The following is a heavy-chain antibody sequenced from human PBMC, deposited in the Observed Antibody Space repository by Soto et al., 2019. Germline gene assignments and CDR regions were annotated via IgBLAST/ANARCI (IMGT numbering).Heavy chain of an antibody. D-gene: IGHD2-15*01. V-gene: IGHV1-46*03. CDR3: ARGPTKGLEGLYCSGGSCYVAEYFQH. J-gene: IGHJ1*01. CDR1: GYTFTSYY. CDR2: INPSGGST. Sequence: QVQLVQSGAEVKKPGASVKVSCKASGYTFTSYYMHWVRQAPGQGLEWMGIINPSGGSTSYAQKFQGRVTMTRDTSTSTVYMELSSLRSEDTAVYYCARGPTKGLEGLYCSGGSCYVAEYFQHWGQGTLVTVSS.